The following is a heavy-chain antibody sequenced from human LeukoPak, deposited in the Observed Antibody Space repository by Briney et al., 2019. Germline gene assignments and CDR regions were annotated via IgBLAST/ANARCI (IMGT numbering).Heavy chain of an antibody. Sequence: ETLSLTCNVSGGSIRGYYWSWIRQPPGKGLEWVSAISGSGGSTYYADSVKGRFTISRDNSKNTLYLQMNSLRAEDTAVYYCAKDLDRSQYYYGSGSYTPGWFDPWGQGTLVTVSS. CDR2: ISGSGGST. V-gene: IGHV3-23*01. D-gene: IGHD3-10*01. CDR3: AKDLDRSQYYYGSGSYTPGWFDP. CDR1: GGSIRGYY. J-gene: IGHJ5*02.